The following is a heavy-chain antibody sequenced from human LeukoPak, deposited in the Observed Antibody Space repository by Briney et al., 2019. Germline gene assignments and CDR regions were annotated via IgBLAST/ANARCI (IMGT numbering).Heavy chain of an antibody. V-gene: IGHV4-4*07. D-gene: IGHD1-26*01. CDR1: GGSISSYY. CDR3: ARKHSGSYREFDY. Sequence: SETLSLTCTVSGGSISSYYWSWIRQPAGKGLEWIGRIYTSGSTNYNASLKSRVSMSVDTSKNQFSLKLSSVTAADTAVFYCARKHSGSYREFDYWGQGTLVTVSS. J-gene: IGHJ4*02. CDR2: IYTSGST.